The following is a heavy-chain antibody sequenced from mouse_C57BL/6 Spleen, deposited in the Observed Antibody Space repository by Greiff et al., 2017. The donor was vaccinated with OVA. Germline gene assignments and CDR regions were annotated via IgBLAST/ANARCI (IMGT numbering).Heavy chain of an antibody. CDR2: IYPGSGST. J-gene: IGHJ3*01. V-gene: IGHV1-55*01. CDR1: GYTFTSYW. Sequence: VKLQQPGAELVKPGASVKMSCKASGYTFTSYWITWVKQRPGQGLEWIGDIYPGSGSTNYNEKFKSKATLTVDTSSSTAYMQLSSLTSEDSAVYYCARYPLDYGSSYGFAYWGQGTLVTVSA. D-gene: IGHD1-1*01. CDR3: ARYPLDYGSSYGFAY.